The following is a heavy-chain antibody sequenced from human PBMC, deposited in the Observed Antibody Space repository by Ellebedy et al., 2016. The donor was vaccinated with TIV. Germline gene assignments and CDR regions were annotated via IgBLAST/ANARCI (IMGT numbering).Heavy chain of an antibody. CDR3: TRDFGHAYGFYNFFDP. D-gene: IGHD3-10*01. Sequence: GESLKISCYASGFTFHHYGMHWVRQAPGKGLEWVALIWYDGSNQDYAYSVRDRFTISRDNSNNTLYLQMNSLRAEDTAVYYCTRDFGHAYGFYNFFDPWGLGTLVTVSS. V-gene: IGHV3-33*08. CDR1: GFTFHHYG. CDR2: IWYDGSNQ. J-gene: IGHJ5*02.